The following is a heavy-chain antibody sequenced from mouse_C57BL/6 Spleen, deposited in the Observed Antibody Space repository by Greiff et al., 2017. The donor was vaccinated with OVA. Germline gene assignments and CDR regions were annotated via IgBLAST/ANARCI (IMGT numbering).Heavy chain of an antibody. CDR1: GYSITSGYD. CDR2: ISYSGST. CDR3: AGGYPSYYFDY. J-gene: IGHJ2*01. Sequence: DVMLVESGPGMVKPSQSLSLTCTVTGYSITSGYDWHWIRHFPGNKLEWMGYISYSGSTNYNPSLKSRISITHDTSKNHFFLKLSSVTTEDTATYYCAGGYPSYYFDYWGQGTTLTVSS. V-gene: IGHV3-1*01. D-gene: IGHD2-14*01.